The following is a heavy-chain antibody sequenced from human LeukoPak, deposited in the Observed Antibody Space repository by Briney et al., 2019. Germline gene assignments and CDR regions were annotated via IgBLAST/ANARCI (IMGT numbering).Heavy chain of an antibody. J-gene: IGHJ4*02. CDR3: ARDTVAATGTVDY. V-gene: IGHV1-2*02. CDR2: INPNGGVT. Sequence: ASVKVSCKASGYTFTGYYMHWVRQAPGHGLEWMGWINPNGGVTRYAQRFQGRITMTRDTSINTAYMELSRLRFDDTAVYYCARDTVAATGTVDYWGQGTLVTVSS. D-gene: IGHD6-13*01. CDR1: GYTFTGYY.